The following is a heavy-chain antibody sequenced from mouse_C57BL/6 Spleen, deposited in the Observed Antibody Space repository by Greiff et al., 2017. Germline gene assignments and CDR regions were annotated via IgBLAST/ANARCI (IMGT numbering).Heavy chain of an antibody. Sequence: EVQRVESGGGLVKPGGSLQISCAASGFTFSDYGMHWVRQAPEKGLEWVAYIRSVSSTIYYADTVKGRFTISRDNAKNTLFLQMTSLRSEDTAMYYCASIYYGSSYGFAYWGQGTLVTVSA. J-gene: IGHJ3*01. V-gene: IGHV5-17*01. D-gene: IGHD1-1*01. CDR2: IRSVSSTI. CDR3: ASIYYGSSYGFAY. CDR1: GFTFSDYG.